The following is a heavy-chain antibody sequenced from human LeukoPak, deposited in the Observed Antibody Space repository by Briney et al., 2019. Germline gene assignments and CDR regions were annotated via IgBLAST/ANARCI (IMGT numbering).Heavy chain of an antibody. CDR1: GFTFSSYIIN. J-gene: IGHJ4*02. D-gene: IGHD6-19*01. V-gene: IGHV4-39*01. CDR3: ARKTYSSGWRVPIDY. CDR2: MHYIGSS. Sequence: GSLRLSCAASGFTFSSYIINWVRQPPGKGLEWIGSMHYIGSSYYNPSLKSRVTISIDTSKNQFSLNLSSVTAADTAVYYCARKTYSSGWRVPIDYWGRGTLVTVSS.